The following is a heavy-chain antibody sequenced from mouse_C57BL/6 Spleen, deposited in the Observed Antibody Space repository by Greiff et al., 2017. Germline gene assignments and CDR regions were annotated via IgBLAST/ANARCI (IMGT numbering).Heavy chain of an antibody. CDR2: IYPRSGNT. Sequence: VQLLQSGAELARPGASVKLSCKASGYTFTSYGISWVKQRTGQGLEWIGEIYPRSGNTYYNEKFKGKATLTADKSSSTAYMELRSLTSEDSAVYFCARWDSNLDYWGQGTTLTVSS. CDR3: ARWDSNLDY. V-gene: IGHV1-81*01. CDR1: GYTFTSYG. J-gene: IGHJ2*01. D-gene: IGHD2-5*01.